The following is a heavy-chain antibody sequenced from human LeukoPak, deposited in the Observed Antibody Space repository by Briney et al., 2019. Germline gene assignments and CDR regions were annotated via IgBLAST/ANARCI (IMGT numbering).Heavy chain of an antibody. CDR2: INNDETGT. V-gene: IGHV3-74*01. D-gene: IGHD6-6*01. Sequence: PGGSLRLSCAASGFTFSSYWMHWVRQAPGKGLVWVSRINNDETGTTYADSVKGRFTISRDNAKNTVYLQMHSLRAEDTAVYYCVRDYSSSFDYWAREPWSPSPQ. CDR1: GFTFSSYW. J-gene: IGHJ4*02. CDR3: VRDYSSSFDY.